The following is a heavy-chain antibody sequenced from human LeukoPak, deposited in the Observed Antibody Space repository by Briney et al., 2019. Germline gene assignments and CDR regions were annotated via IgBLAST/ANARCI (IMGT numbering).Heavy chain of an antibody. Sequence: GASVKVSCKASGYTVTSYGISWVRQAPGQGLEWMGWSSAYNGNTNYAQKLQGSVTMTTDTSTSTAYMELRSLRSDDTAVYYCARTDYGDYAINWFDPWGQGTLVTVSS. D-gene: IGHD4-17*01. CDR2: SSAYNGNT. J-gene: IGHJ5*02. V-gene: IGHV1-18*01. CDR3: ARTDYGDYAINWFDP. CDR1: GYTVTSYG.